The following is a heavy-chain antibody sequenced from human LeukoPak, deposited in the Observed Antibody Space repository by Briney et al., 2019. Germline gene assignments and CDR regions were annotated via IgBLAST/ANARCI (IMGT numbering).Heavy chain of an antibody. CDR2: LSHDGTNK. D-gene: IGHD5-18*01. V-gene: IGHV3-30*18. J-gene: IGHJ6*02. Sequence: GGSLRLSCAASGFTFSNYGMHWVRQVPGKGLEWVTILSHDGTNKYYADSVRGRFTISRENSKNTLYLQMNSLGAEDTAVYYCAKSDTGLVEPYYYYGMDVWGQGTTVIVSS. CDR3: AKSDTGLVEPYYYYGMDV. CDR1: GFTFSNYG.